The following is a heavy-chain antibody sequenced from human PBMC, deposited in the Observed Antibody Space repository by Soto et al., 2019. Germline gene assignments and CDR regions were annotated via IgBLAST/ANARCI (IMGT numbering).Heavy chain of an antibody. CDR3: ARAGMVGGVIIAQSYFAY. V-gene: IGHV3-30-3*01. CDR2: ISYDGSNK. J-gene: IGHJ4*02. D-gene: IGHD3-10*01. Sequence: QVQLVESGGGVVQPGRSLRLSCAASGFTFSSYAMHWVRQAPGKGLEWVAVISYDGSNKYYADSVKGRFTISRDNSKNSLYRKRNGRRVEDRAVYYCARAGMVGGVIIAQSYFAYGAREPWSPSPQ. CDR1: GFTFSSYA.